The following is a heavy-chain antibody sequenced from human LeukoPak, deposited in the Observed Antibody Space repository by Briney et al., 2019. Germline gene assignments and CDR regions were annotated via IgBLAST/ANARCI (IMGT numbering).Heavy chain of an antibody. CDR1: GFTFSTYW. Sequence: GGSLRLSCAASGFTFSTYWMHWVRQAPGKGLVWVSRVNSDGSSTSYADSVKGRFTISRDNAKNTVYLQMKSLRDDDTAVYYCARAQAVAGTGGFDPWGQGTLVTVSS. J-gene: IGHJ5*02. CDR3: ARAQAVAGTGGFDP. CDR2: VNSDGSST. V-gene: IGHV3-74*01. D-gene: IGHD6-19*01.